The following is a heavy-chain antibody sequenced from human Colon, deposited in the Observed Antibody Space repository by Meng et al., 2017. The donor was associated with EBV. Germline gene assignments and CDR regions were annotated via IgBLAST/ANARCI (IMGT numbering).Heavy chain of an antibody. D-gene: IGHD2-21*02. V-gene: IGHV4-30-2*01. Sequence: QLLLQNSYSGLVQPSQPLSLHCAVSGDSISSGDYSWSWIRQPPGQGLEWIGYIYHGGTAYNTSLKSRVTISVDNSKNQFSLRLTSVTAADTAVYYCARGPYCGGDCYWFDPWGQGTLVTVSS. J-gene: IGHJ5*02. CDR3: ARGPYCGGDCYWFDP. CDR2: IYHGGT. CDR1: GDSISSGDYS.